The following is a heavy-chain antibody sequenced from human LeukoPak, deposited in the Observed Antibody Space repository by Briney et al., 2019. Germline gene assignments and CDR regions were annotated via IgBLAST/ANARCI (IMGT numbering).Heavy chain of an antibody. D-gene: IGHD1-1*01. CDR1: GFTFSSYG. J-gene: IGHJ4*02. CDR3: ARVKTRNDVALDH. CDR2: ISYDGSSQ. V-gene: IGHV3-30*03. Sequence: GGSLRLSCAASGFTFSSYGMHWVRQAPGKGLEWVAGISYDGSSQKYADSVKGRFTISRDNSKSTLSLQINSLRVEDTAVYYCARVKTRNDVALDHWGQGTLVTVSS.